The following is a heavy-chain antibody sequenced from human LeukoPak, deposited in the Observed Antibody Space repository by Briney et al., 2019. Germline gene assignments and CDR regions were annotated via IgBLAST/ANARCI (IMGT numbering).Heavy chain of an antibody. V-gene: IGHV4-39*01. CDR2: IYYSGST. D-gene: IGHD3-10*01. Sequence: KPSETLSLTCTVSGGSISSSSYYWGWIRQPPGKGLEWIGSIYYSGSTYYNPSLKSRVTISVDTSKNQFSLKLSSVTAADTAVYYCARLWGSGWFGELLPGNWGQGTLVTVSS. CDR1: GGSISSSSYY. CDR3: ARLWGSGWFGELLPGN. J-gene: IGHJ4*02.